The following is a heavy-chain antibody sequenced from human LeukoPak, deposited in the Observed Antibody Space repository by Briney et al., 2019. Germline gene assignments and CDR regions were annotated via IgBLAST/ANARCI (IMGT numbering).Heavy chain of an antibody. CDR1: GGTFNTYA. Sequence: GASVKVSCKASGGTFNTYAITWVRQAPGQGLEWMGGIIPILRITNYAQKVQGRVTITTDESTNTAYMELSSLRSEDTAVYYCARDRGRSDAFDVWGQGTMVTVSS. V-gene: IGHV1-69*10. J-gene: IGHJ3*01. D-gene: IGHD3-16*01. CDR3: ARDRGRSDAFDV. CDR2: IIPILRIT.